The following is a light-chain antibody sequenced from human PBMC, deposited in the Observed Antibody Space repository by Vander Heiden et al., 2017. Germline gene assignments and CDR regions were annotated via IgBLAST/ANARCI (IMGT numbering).Light chain of an antibody. CDR1: QTIRNS. Sequence: DIQMTQSPSSLSASVGDRVTVTCRASQTIRNSLNWYQQKPGTAPRLLLYASSTLQSGVPSRFSGGGSGTDFTLTISDLQPEDFATYFCQQSYTTPRTFGQGTEVEI. V-gene: IGKV1-39*01. CDR2: ASS. J-gene: IGKJ2*01. CDR3: QQSYTTPRT.